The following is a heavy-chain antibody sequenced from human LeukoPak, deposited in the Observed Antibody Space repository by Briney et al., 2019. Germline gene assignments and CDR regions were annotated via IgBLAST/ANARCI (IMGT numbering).Heavy chain of an antibody. V-gene: IGHV3-21*01. CDR3: ARSEYSSSWYRGIDYYYYMDV. Sequence: GGSLRLSCAASGFTFSSYSMNWVRQAPGKGLEWVSSISSSSSYIYYADSVKGRFTISRDNAKNSLYLQMNSLRAEDTAVYYCARSEYSSSWYRGIDYYYYMDVWGKGPRSPSP. J-gene: IGHJ6*03. CDR2: ISSSSSYI. D-gene: IGHD6-13*01. CDR1: GFTFSSYS.